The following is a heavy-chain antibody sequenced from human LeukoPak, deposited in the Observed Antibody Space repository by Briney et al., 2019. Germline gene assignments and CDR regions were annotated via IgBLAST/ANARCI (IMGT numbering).Heavy chain of an antibody. CDR1: GYTFTSYG. J-gene: IGHJ5*02. Sequence: ASVKVSCKASGYTFTSYGFSWVRQPPGQGLEWMGLISAYNGNTNYAQKLQGRVTITTDTCTSTAYVELRSLRSDDTDVYYCARNEPPWEDIVVVPAAIPWFDPWGQGTLVTVSS. CDR2: ISAYNGNT. V-gene: IGHV1-18*01. CDR3: ARNEPPWEDIVVVPAAIPWFDP. D-gene: IGHD2-2*01.